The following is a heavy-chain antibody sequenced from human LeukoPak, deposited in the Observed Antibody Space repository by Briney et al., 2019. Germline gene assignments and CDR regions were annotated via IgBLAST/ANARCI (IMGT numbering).Heavy chain of an antibody. CDR3: ARDGVYCSSTSCYSGAPGRYFDY. D-gene: IGHD2-2*02. CDR2: IWYDGSNK. V-gene: IGHV3-33*01. J-gene: IGHJ4*02. Sequence: GGSLRLSCAASGFTFSSYGMHWVRQAPGKGLEGVAVIWYDGSNKYYADSVKGRFTISRDNSKNTLYLKMNSLRAEDTAVYYCARDGVYCSSTSCYSGAPGRYFDYWGQGTLVTVSS. CDR1: GFTFSSYG.